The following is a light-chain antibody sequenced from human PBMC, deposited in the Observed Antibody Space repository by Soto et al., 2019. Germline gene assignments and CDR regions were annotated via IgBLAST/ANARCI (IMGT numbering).Light chain of an antibody. CDR1: SSDVGLYNL. Sequence: QSALTQPASVSGSPGQSITISCTGTSSDVGLYNLVSWYQQLPGKAPKLIIYEVNERPSGISDRFSGSKSGNTASQTISGLQDEDEADYYCCSYVGSSILMFGGGTKLTVL. CDR2: EVN. J-gene: IGLJ3*02. CDR3: CSYVGSSILM. V-gene: IGLV2-23*02.